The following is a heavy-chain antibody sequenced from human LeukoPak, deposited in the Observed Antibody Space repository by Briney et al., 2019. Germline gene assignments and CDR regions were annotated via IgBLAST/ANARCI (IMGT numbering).Heavy chain of an antibody. Sequence: GASVKVSCKASGYMFTTSFMHWVRQAPGQGLEWMGVINPSGTSTDYAQKFQGRVTMTRDTSTNTVYMELSSLRSEDTAVYYCARQRSLNYYYYYGMDVWGQGTTVTVSS. CDR1: GYMFTTSF. D-gene: IGHD1-26*01. CDR3: ARQRSLNYYYYYGMDV. J-gene: IGHJ6*02. V-gene: IGHV1-46*01. CDR2: INPSGTST.